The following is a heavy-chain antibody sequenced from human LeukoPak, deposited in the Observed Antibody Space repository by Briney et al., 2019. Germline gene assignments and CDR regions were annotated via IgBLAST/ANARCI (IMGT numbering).Heavy chain of an antibody. CDR3: ARLRSLLNYAGRDY. D-gene: IGHD1-26*01. CDR1: GGSISSSSYY. V-gene: IGHV4-39*01. J-gene: IGHJ4*02. Sequence: SETLSLTCTVSGGSISSSSYYWGWIRQPPGKGLEWIGSIYYSGSTYYNPSLKSRVTISVDTSKNQFSLKLSSVTAADTAVYYCARLRSLLNYAGRDYWGQGTLVTVSS. CDR2: IYYSGST.